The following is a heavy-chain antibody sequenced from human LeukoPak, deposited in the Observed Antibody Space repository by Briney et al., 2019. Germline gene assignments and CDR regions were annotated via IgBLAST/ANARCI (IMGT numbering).Heavy chain of an antibody. D-gene: IGHD3-10*01. CDR3: ARLKRVSGGYFDP. Sequence: SQTLSLTCTVSGGSISSGDYYWSWIRQPPGKGLEWIGYIYYSGSTYYNPSLKSRVTISVDTSKNQFSLKLSSVTAADTAVYYCARLKRVSGGYFDPWGRGTLVTVSS. J-gene: IGHJ2*01. CDR1: GGSISSGDYY. CDR2: IYYSGST. V-gene: IGHV4-30-4*08.